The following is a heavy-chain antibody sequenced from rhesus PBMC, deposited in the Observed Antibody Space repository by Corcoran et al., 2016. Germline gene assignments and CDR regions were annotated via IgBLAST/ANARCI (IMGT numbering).Heavy chain of an antibody. Sequence: EVQLVESGGGLVQPGGSLRLSCAASGFTFSSYGMRWVRQAPWRGLEWVSYISNCRDSTYYPNPLKGRFTSSRDNSKNKLTLQMNSLRAEDTAVYYCAKDSRVAAAGTGGGFDYWGQGVLVTVSS. D-gene: IGHD6-25*01. CDR3: AKDSRVAAAGTGGGFDY. CDR1: GFTFSSYG. J-gene: IGHJ4*01. CDR2: ISNCRDST. V-gene: IGHV3S5*01.